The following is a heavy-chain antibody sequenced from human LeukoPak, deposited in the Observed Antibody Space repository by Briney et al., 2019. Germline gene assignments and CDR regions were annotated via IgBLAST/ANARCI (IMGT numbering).Heavy chain of an antibody. Sequence: SSETLSLTCTVSGYSISSGYYWSWIRQPPGKGLEWIGYIYYSGSTNYNPSLKSRVTISVDTSKNQFSLKLSSVTAADTAVYYCARTWVVYDAFDIWGQGTMVTVSS. D-gene: IGHD2-15*01. V-gene: IGHV4-38-2*02. CDR2: IYYSGST. J-gene: IGHJ3*02. CDR1: GYSISSGYY. CDR3: ARTWVVYDAFDI.